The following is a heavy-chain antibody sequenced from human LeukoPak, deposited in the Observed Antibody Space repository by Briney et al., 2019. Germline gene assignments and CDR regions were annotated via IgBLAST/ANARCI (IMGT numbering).Heavy chain of an antibody. J-gene: IGHJ4*02. CDR1: GFTFSNSA. CDR2: ISGSGGST. D-gene: IGHD3-3*01. Sequence: GGSLRLSCAASGFTFSNSAMSWVRQAPGKGLEWVSVISGSGGSTYYADSVKGRFTISRDNSKNTLYLQMNSLRAEDTAVYYCAKEGETDFWSGYYTSYFDYWGQGTLVTVSS. CDR3: AKEGETDFWSGYYTSYFDY. V-gene: IGHV3-23*01.